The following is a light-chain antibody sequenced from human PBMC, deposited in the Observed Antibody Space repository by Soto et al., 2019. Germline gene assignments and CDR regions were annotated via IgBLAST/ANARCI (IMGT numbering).Light chain of an antibody. CDR2: DAS. CDR3: QQFNSYPPT. V-gene: IGKV1-13*02. CDR1: QGISSA. J-gene: IGKJ2*01. Sequence: AIQLTQSASSLSASVGDRVTITCRASQGISSALAWYQQKPGKTPKLLIYDASSLKSGVPSRFSGSGSGTDFTLTISSLQAEDFATYYCQQFNSYPPTFGQGTKLELK.